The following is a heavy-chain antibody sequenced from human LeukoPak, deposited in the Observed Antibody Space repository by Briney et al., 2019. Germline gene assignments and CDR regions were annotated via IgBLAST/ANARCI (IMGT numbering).Heavy chain of an antibody. CDR3: ARGTPFSEYYFDY. Sequence: PSETLSLTCAVYGGSFSGYYWSWIRQPPGKGLEWIGEINHSGSTNYNPSLKSRVTMSVDTSKIQFSLRLSSVTAADTALYFCARGTPFSEYYFDYWGQGTLVTVSS. V-gene: IGHV4-34*01. J-gene: IGHJ4*02. D-gene: IGHD3-16*01. CDR1: GGSFSGYY. CDR2: INHSGST.